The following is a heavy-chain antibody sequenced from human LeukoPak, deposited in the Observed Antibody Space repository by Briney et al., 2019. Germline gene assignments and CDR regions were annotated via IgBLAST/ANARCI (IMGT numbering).Heavy chain of an antibody. V-gene: IGHV3-74*01. J-gene: IGHJ6*03. CDR2: IKNDGSST. CDR1: GFTFSSYW. D-gene: IGHD1-26*01. CDR3: AKGYGWEASYYYYYMDV. Sequence: PGGSLRLSCAASGFTFSSYWMHWVRQAPGKGLVWVSRIKNDGSSTYYADSVKGRLTISRDNAKNTLYLQMNSLRAEDTAVYYCAKGYGWEASYYYYYMDVWGKGTTVTISS.